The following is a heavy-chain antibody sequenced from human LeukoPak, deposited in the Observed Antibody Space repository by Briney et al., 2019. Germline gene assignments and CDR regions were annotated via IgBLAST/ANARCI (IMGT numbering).Heavy chain of an antibody. CDR2: ISFDGSNK. D-gene: IGHD5-12*01. Sequence: GRSLRLSCAASGFIFSSYAVHWVRQAPGKGLEWVAFISFDGSNKYYADSVRGRFTISRDNSKNTLYLQMNSLRAEDTAVYYCARDSRVDIVPWYFDLWGRGTLVTVSS. CDR1: GFIFSSYA. J-gene: IGHJ2*01. V-gene: IGHV3-30-3*01. CDR3: ARDSRVDIVPWYFDL.